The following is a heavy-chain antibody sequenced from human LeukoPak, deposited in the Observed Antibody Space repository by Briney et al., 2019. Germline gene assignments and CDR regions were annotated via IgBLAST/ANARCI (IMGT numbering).Heavy chain of an antibody. CDR2: IWYDGSSK. J-gene: IGHJ4*02. D-gene: IGHD6-19*01. V-gene: IGHV3-33*01. Sequence: PGRSLRLSCAASGFTFSSYGMHWVRQAPGKGLEWVAVIWYDGSSKYYTDSVKGRFTISRDNSKNTLYLQVNSLRVEDTAVYYCARDLSSGWYGPLNWGQGTLVTVSS. CDR3: ARDLSSGWYGPLN. CDR1: GFTFSSYG.